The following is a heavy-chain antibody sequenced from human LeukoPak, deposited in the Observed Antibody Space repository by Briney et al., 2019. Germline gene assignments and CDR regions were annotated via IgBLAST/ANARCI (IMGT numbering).Heavy chain of an antibody. CDR3: VRQLGGSGSY. D-gene: IGHD3-10*01. CDR1: GFTFNSYW. V-gene: IGHV3-7*01. CDR2: IKQDGSEK. J-gene: IGHJ4*02. Sequence: GGSLRLSCAASGFTFNSYWMSWVRQAPGKGLEWVAYIKQDGSEKYYVDSVKGRSTISRDNAKNSLYLQMNSLRAEDTAVYYCVRQLGGSGSYWGQGTLVTVSS.